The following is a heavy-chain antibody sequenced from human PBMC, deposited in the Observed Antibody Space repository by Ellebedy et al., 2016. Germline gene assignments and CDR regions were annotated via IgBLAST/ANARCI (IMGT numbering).Heavy chain of an antibody. CDR3: RQGHYFDQ. V-gene: IGHV3-33*06. CDR1: GFTFGSYG. J-gene: IGHJ4*02. Sequence: GESLKISCAASGFTFGSYGMYWVRQAPGKGLNWVAAIWNDGSHQYYADSVKGRFTISSDNSKNTLYLQMNNLRVDDTALYYCRQGHYFDQWGQGALVTVSS. CDR2: IWNDGSHQ.